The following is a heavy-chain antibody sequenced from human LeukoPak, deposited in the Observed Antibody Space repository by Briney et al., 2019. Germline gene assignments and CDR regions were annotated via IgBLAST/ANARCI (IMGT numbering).Heavy chain of an antibody. J-gene: IGHJ3*02. CDR3: VSAVRGSSFAI. D-gene: IGHD3-10*02. CDR2: IKTDGSEK. CDR1: GFIFSNYW. V-gene: IGHV3-7*03. Sequence: PGGSLRLSCAASGFIFSNYWMGSVRQAPGKGLESLANIKTDGSEKYYVDSMNGRFSISTDNAKNSLYLKMNSMRAEDTAVYYCVSAVRGSSFAICGQGTKVTVSS.